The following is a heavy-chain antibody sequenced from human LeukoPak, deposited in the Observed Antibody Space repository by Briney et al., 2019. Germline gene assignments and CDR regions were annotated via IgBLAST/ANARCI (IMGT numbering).Heavy chain of an antibody. CDR3: ARHITTSSTSSHFDS. J-gene: IGHJ4*02. D-gene: IGHD6-6*01. CDR1: GYYFTNYW. V-gene: IGHV5-51*01. Sequence: GESLKISCKGSGYYFTNYWMAWVRQMLGKGLEYMGFIYPGENNIRYSPPFQGQGTISADKSINTAYLQWNSLKASDTAMYYCARHITTSSTSSHFDSWGQGTLVTVSS. CDR2: IYPGENNI.